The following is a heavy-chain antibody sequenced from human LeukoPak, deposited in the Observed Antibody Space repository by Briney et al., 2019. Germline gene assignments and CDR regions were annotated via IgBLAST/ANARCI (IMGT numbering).Heavy chain of an antibody. CDR1: GFTFSSYA. Sequence: GGSLRLSCAASGFTFSSYAMSWVRQVPGKGLGWVSGINATGGSTYCADSVKGRFTISRDNSKNTMYLQMNSLRAEDTAIYYCAKEDESPGVYFDNWGQGTLVTVSS. CDR3: AKEDESPGVYFDN. V-gene: IGHV3-23*01. J-gene: IGHJ4*02. CDR2: INATGGST.